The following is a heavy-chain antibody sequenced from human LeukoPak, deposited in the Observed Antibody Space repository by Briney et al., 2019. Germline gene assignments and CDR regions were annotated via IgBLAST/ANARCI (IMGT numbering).Heavy chain of an antibody. J-gene: IGHJ4*02. CDR2: IYSGGST. CDR1: GFTFSHYS. Sequence: GGSLRLSCAASGFTFSHYSMNWVRQAPGKGLEWVSVIYSGGSTYYADSVKGRFTISRDNSKNTLYLQMNSLRAEDTAVYYCASAMIVVRGAFDYWGQGTLVTVSS. D-gene: IGHD3-22*01. V-gene: IGHV3-53*01. CDR3: ASAMIVVRGAFDY.